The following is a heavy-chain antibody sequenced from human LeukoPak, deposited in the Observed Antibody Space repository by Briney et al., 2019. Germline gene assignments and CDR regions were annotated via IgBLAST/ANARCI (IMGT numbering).Heavy chain of an antibody. CDR2: IYHSGST. D-gene: IGHD3-22*01. Sequence: SETLSLTCAVSGGSISSSNWWSWVRQPPGKGLEWIGEIYHSGSTNYNPSLKSRVTISVDTSKNQFSLKLSSVTAADTAVYYCARAGEYYDSSGSYDAFDIWGQGTMVTVSS. CDR1: GGSISSSNW. J-gene: IGHJ3*02. CDR3: ARAGEYYDSSGSYDAFDI. V-gene: IGHV4-4*02.